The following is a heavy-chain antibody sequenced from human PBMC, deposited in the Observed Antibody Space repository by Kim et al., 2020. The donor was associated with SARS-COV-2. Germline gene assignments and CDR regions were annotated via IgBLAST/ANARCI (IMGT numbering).Heavy chain of an antibody. V-gene: IGHV2-70*11. CDR1: GFSLSTSGMC. CDR2: IDWDDDK. D-gene: IGHD2-2*01. J-gene: IGHJ3*02. Sequence: SGPTLVNPTQTLTLTCTFSGFSLSTSGMCVSWIRQPPGKALEWLARIDWDDDKYYSTSLKTRLTISKDTSKNQVVLTMTNMDPVDTATYYCARTDCSSTSCYAFDIWGQGTMVTVSS. CDR3: ARTDCSSTSCYAFDI.